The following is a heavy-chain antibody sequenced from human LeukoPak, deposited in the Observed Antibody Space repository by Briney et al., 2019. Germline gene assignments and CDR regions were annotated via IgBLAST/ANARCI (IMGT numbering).Heavy chain of an antibody. D-gene: IGHD3-16*01. Sequence: GGSLRLSCAASGYTFSSYTIHWVRQPPGKGLEWVAVISFDGSNKYYADSVKGRFTISRDNSKNTLYLQMNSLRAEDTAVYYCAREELGSSLGFDPWGQGTLVTVSS. CDR3: AREELGSSLGFDP. CDR2: ISFDGSNK. CDR1: GYTFSSYT. J-gene: IGHJ5*02. V-gene: IGHV3-30-3*01.